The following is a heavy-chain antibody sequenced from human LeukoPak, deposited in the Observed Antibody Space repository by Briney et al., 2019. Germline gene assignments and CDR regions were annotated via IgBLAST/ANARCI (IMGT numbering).Heavy chain of an antibody. J-gene: IGHJ6*03. CDR3: ASSPDMDV. V-gene: IGHV4-61*05. CDR1: GGSISSSSYY. CDR2: IYYSGST. Sequence: SETLSLTCTVSGGSISSSSYYWGWIRQPPGKGLEWIGYIYYSGSTNYNPSLKSRVTISVDTSKNQFSLKLSSVTAADTAVYYCASSPDMDVWGKGTTVTVSS.